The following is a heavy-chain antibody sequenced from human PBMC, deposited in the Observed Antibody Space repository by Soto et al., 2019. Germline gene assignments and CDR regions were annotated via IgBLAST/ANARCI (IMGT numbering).Heavy chain of an antibody. D-gene: IGHD2-15*01. J-gene: IGHJ5*02. V-gene: IGHV3-23*01. CDR2: ITTSDDIT. CDR3: TKGDSSGYFDPSAGYSTPDH. CDR1: GFIFKDFA. Sequence: EVQLFESGGGLVEPGESLRLSCAASGFIFKDFAMSWVRQAPGKGLEWVSTITTSDDITYSADSVRGRFPIPRDNSANTLFLQMSSLRGDDTATYYCTKGDSSGYFDPSAGYSTPDHWGQGTLVTVSS.